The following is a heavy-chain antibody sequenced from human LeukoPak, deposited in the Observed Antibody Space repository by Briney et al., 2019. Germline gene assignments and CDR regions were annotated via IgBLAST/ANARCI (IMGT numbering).Heavy chain of an antibody. CDR1: GGTFSSYA. J-gene: IGHJ6*03. Sequence: ASVKVSCKASGGTFSSYAISWVRQAPGQGLEWMGGIIPIFGTANYAQKFQGSVTIPTDESRSTAYMELSSLRSEDTAVYYCAAPGNYYDSSGYSDYYYYMDVWGKGTTVTVSS. D-gene: IGHD3-22*01. CDR2: IIPIFGTA. CDR3: AAPGNYYDSSGYSDYYYYMDV. V-gene: IGHV1-69*05.